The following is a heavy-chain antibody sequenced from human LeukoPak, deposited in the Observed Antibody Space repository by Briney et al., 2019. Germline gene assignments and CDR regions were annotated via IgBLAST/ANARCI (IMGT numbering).Heavy chain of an antibody. D-gene: IGHD3-3*02. CDR1: GFTFSSYA. J-gene: IGHJ4*02. CDR2: ISGSGGST. Sequence: PGRSLRLSCAASGFTFSSYAMHWVRQAPGKGLEWVSGISGSGGSTHYADSVKGRFTISRDNSKKTLYLQMNSLRAEDTAVYYCAKDSRAFAGPLEGYFDYWGQGTLVTVSS. CDR3: AKDSRAFAGPLEGYFDY. V-gene: IGHV3-23*01.